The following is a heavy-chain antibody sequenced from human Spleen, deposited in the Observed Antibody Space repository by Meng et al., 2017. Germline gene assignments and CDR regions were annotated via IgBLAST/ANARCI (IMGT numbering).Heavy chain of an antibody. V-gene: IGHV5-51*01. Sequence: GESLKISCKASGDSFSSNWIGWVRQMPGKGLEWMGIIRPDDSETRYTPSFQGQVTISVDKSITTAYLQWSSLKASDTAMYFCARLESGYYYVSFWGQGTLVTV. CDR2: IRPDDSET. J-gene: IGHJ4*02. CDR1: GDSFSSNW. D-gene: IGHD3-3*01. CDR3: ARLESGYYYVSF.